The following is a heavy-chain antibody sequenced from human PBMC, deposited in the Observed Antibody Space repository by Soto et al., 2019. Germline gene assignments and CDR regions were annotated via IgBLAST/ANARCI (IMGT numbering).Heavy chain of an antibody. CDR3: ARQRTSVVTQACFDV. Sequence: TLSLTCTVTGDSISSRSYYWGWIRQPPGKGLEWIGSIYYSGSTYNNPSLRSRVSMSIDTSKDQFSLKLKSVTAADTALYFCARQRTSVVTQACFDVWGPGSPVTVSS. J-gene: IGHJ6*02. CDR1: GDSISSRSYY. D-gene: IGHD2-21*02. CDR2: IYYSGST. V-gene: IGHV4-39*01.